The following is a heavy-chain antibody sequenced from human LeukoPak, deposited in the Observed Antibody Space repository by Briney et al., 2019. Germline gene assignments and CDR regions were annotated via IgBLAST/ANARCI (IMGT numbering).Heavy chain of an antibody. CDR3: AKDATPRNSIWLHFDS. CDR1: GFTFNIYG. V-gene: IGHV3-23*01. Sequence: PGRSLRLSCAASGFTFNIYGMGWVRQPPGKGLEWVSSAGGGSDIHYADSVRGRFTFSRDDAKNTVYLQMHRLRAEDTAIYFCAKDATPRNSIWLHFDSWGQGPLVTVSS. D-gene: IGHD1-7*01. CDR2: AGGGSDI. J-gene: IGHJ4*02.